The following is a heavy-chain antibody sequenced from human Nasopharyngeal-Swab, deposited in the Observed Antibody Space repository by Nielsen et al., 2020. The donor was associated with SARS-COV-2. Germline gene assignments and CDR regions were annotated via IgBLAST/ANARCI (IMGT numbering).Heavy chain of an antibody. CDR1: GYTFTSYG. Sequence: ASVKVSCKASGYTFTSYGISWVRQAPGQGLEWMGWISAYNGNTNYAQKFQGRVTMTRDTSTSTVYMELSSLRSEDTAVYYCARDRRYSSGWYWGYFDYWGQGTLVTVSS. J-gene: IGHJ4*02. CDR2: ISAYNGNT. V-gene: IGHV1-18*04. CDR3: ARDRRYSSGWYWGYFDY. D-gene: IGHD6-19*01.